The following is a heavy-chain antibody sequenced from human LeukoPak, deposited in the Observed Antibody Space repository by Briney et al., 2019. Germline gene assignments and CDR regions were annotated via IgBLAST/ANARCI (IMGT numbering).Heavy chain of an antibody. CDR1: GFTFRSSW. J-gene: IGHJ3*02. Sequence: GGSLRLSCAASGFTFRSSWMHWVRQAPGKGLVWVSRINTDGSGTIYADSVKGRFTISRDNAKNSLYLQMNSLRAEDTAVYYCARVGVWVGATADDAFDIWGQGTMVTVSS. CDR2: INTDGSGT. CDR3: ARVGVWVGATADDAFDI. V-gene: IGHV3-74*01. D-gene: IGHD1-26*01.